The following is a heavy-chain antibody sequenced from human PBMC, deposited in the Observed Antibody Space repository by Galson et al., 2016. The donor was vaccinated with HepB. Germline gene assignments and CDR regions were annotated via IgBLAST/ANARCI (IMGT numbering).Heavy chain of an antibody. CDR2: IESKSDGGAT. V-gene: IGHV3-15*04. CDR1: GFNFINAW. CDR3: TTGGRPRGGYYEY. Sequence: LRLSCAASGFNFINAWMTWVRQAPGKGLEWVGHIESKSDGGATDYAAPVKGRFTISRDDSKNTLYLQMNSLRTEDTAFYYCTTGGRPRGGYYEYWGQGTLVTVSS. J-gene: IGHJ4*02. D-gene: IGHD3-10*01.